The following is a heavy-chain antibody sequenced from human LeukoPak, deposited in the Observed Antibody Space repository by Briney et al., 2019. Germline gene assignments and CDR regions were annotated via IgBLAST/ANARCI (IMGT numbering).Heavy chain of an antibody. Sequence: GGSPRLSCATSGFTFDDYAMHWVRQAPGKGLEWVSGISWNSGSIGYADSVKGRFTISRDNAKNSLYLQMNSLRAEDTALYYCEKELAREGGAFDYGGQETLVTVSS. D-gene: IGHD1-26*01. J-gene: IGHJ4*02. CDR1: GFTFDDYA. CDR3: EKELAREGGAFDY. V-gene: IGHV3-9*01. CDR2: ISWNSGSI.